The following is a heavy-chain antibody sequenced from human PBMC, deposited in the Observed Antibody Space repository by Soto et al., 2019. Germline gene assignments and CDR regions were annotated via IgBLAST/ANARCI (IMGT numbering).Heavy chain of an antibody. V-gene: IGHV3-30*04. CDR3: TSSSVSDIVVVAAASELDY. J-gene: IGHJ4*02. CDR1: GFTFSSYA. D-gene: IGHD2-15*01. Sequence: QVQLVESGGGVVQPGRSLRLSCAASGFTFSSYAMHWVRQAPGKGLEWVAVISYDGSNKHYTDSVKGRFTISRDNSKNTLYLQMTGLRPEDTAVYYCTSSSVSDIVVVAAASELDYWGQGTLVTVSS. CDR2: ISYDGSNK.